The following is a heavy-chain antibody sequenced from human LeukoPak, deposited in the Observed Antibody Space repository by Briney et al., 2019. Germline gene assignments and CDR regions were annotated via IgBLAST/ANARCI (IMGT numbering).Heavy chain of an antibody. V-gene: IGHV4-39*01. CDR1: GGSISSSSYY. Sequence: SETLSLTCTVSGGSISSSSYYWGWIRQPPGKGLEWIGSIYYSGSTYYNPSLKGRVTISVDTSKNQFSLKLSSVTAADTAVYYCARGCTCSSPLFDPWGQGTLVTVSS. D-gene: IGHD6-6*01. J-gene: IGHJ5*02. CDR3: ARGCTCSSPLFDP. CDR2: IYYSGST.